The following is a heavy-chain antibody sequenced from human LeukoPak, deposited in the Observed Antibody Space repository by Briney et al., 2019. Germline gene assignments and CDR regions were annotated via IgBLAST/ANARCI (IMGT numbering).Heavy chain of an antibody. CDR2: IWYDGSNK. D-gene: IGHD3-22*01. J-gene: IGHJ2*01. Sequence: GGSLRLSCAASGFTFSSYGMHWVRQAPGKGLEWVAVIWYDGSNKYYADSVKGRFTISRDNSKNTLYLQMNSLRAEDTAVYYCAKVPYYYDSSWYFDLWGRGTLVTVSS. CDR3: AKVPYYYDSSWYFDL. V-gene: IGHV3-33*06. CDR1: GFTFSSYG.